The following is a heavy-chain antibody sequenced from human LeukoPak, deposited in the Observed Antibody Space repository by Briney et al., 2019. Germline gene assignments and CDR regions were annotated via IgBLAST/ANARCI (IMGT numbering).Heavy chain of an antibody. D-gene: IGHD1-26*01. CDR2: VNNDGTGT. J-gene: IGHJ4*02. CDR1: GSTLNRYW. CDR3: ARGGLGGATPDY. V-gene: IGHV3-74*01. Sequence: GGSLRLSCVVSGSTLNRYWIDSVRQAPGKGLVWVSYVNNDGTGTNYADSVKGRFTMSRDNARNTLYLQMNSLRAEDTAVYYCARGGLGGATPDYWGQGALVTVSS.